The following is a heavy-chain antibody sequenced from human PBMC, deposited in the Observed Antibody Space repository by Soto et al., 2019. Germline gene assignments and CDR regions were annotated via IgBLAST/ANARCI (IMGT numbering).Heavy chain of an antibody. Sequence: ASLKVSCKSSGYTFTGYYMHCVRQAPGQGLELMGWINPNSGGTNYAQKFQGWVTMTRDTSISTAYMELSRLRSDDTAVYYCARGLNSGMEVWGQGTTVTVSS. CDR1: GYTFTGYY. CDR3: ARGLNSGMEV. J-gene: IGHJ6*02. CDR2: INPNSGGT. V-gene: IGHV1-2*04.